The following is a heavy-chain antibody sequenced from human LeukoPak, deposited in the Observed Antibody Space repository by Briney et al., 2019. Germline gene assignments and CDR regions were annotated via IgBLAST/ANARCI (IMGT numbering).Heavy chain of an antibody. V-gene: IGHV3-53*01. CDR3: ARDLHCRSTTCYTHGAFDI. Sequence: GGSLRLSCAASGFTVSSNYMNWVRQAPGKGLESVSVIYSGGSTNYADSVKGRFTISRDNSKNTLYLQMDSLRAEDTAVYYCARDLHCRSTTCYTHGAFDIWGQGTMVTVSS. J-gene: IGHJ3*02. CDR2: IYSGGST. CDR1: GFTVSSNY. D-gene: IGHD2-2*01.